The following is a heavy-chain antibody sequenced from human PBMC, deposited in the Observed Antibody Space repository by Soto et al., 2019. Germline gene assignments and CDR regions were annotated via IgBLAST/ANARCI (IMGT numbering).Heavy chain of an antibody. CDR2: IDPSDSYT. Sequence: GESLKISCKGSGYSFTSYWISWVRQMPGKGLEWMGRIDPSDSYTNYSPSFQGHVTISADKSISTAYLQWSSLKASDTAMYYCARRSDSSSGYYYYGMDVWGQGTTVTVSS. D-gene: IGHD6-6*01. J-gene: IGHJ6*02. CDR1: GYSFTSYW. V-gene: IGHV5-10-1*01. CDR3: ARRSDSSSGYYYYGMDV.